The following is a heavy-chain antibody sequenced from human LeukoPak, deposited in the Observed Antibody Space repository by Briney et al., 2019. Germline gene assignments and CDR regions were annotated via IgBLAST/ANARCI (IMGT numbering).Heavy chain of an antibody. CDR2: INPNSGGT. J-gene: IGHJ6*02. CDR1: GYTFTGYY. CDR3: ARTYGDYTPNYYGMDV. Sequence: GASVKVSCKASGYTFTGYYMHWVRQAAGQGLEWMGWINPNSGGTNYAQKFQGWVTMTRDTSISTAYMELSRLRSDDTAVYYCARTYGDYTPNYYGMDVWGQGTTVTVSS. D-gene: IGHD4-17*01. V-gene: IGHV1-2*04.